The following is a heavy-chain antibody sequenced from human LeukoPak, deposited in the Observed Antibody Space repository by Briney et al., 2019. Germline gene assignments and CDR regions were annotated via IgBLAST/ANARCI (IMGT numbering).Heavy chain of an antibody. CDR2: IIPILGIA. D-gene: IGHD3-10*01. J-gene: IGHJ4*02. Sequence: GASVKVSCKASGGTFGSYAISWVRQAPGQGLEWMGRIIPILGIANYAQKFQGRVTITADKSTSTAYMELSSLRSEDTAVYYCARSLDSYGSAKVFDYWGQGTLVTVSS. CDR3: ARSLDSYGSAKVFDY. CDR1: GGTFGSYA. V-gene: IGHV1-69*04.